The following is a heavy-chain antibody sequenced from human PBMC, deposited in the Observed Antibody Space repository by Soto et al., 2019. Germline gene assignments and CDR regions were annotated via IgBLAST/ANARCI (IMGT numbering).Heavy chain of an antibody. D-gene: IGHD4-17*01. CDR1: GGSLSSINW. J-gene: IGHJ5*02. Sequence: SETLSLTCAVSGGSLSSINWWSWVRPPPGKGLEWIGEIYHSGSTNYNPSLKSRVTISVDKSKNQFSLKLSSVTAADTAVYYCARLTVTTPSMFDPWGQGTLVTVSS. CDR3: ARLTVTTPSMFDP. CDR2: IYHSGST. V-gene: IGHV4-4*02.